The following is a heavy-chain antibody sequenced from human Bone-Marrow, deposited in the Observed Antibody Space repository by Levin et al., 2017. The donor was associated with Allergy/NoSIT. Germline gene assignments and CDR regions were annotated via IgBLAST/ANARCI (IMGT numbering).Heavy chain of an antibody. CDR1: GGSFSGYY. CDR2: INHSGST. Sequence: PSETLSLTCAVYGGSFSGYYWSWIRQPPGKGLEWIGEINHSGSTNYNPSLKSRVTISVDTSKNQFSLKLSSVTAADTAVYYCARGPQYSSRPNWFDPWGQGTLVTVSS. CDR3: ARGPQYSSRPNWFDP. J-gene: IGHJ5*02. D-gene: IGHD6-13*01. V-gene: IGHV4-34*01.